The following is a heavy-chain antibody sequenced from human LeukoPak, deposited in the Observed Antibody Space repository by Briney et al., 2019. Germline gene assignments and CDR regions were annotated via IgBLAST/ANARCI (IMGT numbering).Heavy chain of an antibody. J-gene: IGHJ6*02. D-gene: IGHD6-13*01. Sequence: SVKVSCKASGGTSSSYAISWVRQAPGQGLEWMGRIIPILGIANYAQKFQGRVTITADKSTSTAYMELSSLRSEDTAVYYCARGLEQQLVGYYYYGMDVWGQGTTVTVSS. CDR2: IIPILGIA. CDR3: ARGLEQQLVGYYYYGMDV. CDR1: GGTSSSYA. V-gene: IGHV1-69*04.